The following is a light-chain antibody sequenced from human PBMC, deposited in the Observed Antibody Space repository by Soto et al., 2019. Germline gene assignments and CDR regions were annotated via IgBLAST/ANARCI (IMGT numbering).Light chain of an antibody. J-gene: IGLJ3*02. CDR1: RSDVGGYNY. Sequence: QSALTQPASVSGSPGQSIAISCTGTRSDVGGYNYVSWYQQPPGKAPKLIIYDVSDRPSGVSTRFSGSKSGSTASLTISGLQADDEADYYCSSYTSQSTVVFGGGTKVTVL. V-gene: IGLV2-14*01. CDR3: SSYTSQSTVV. CDR2: DVS.